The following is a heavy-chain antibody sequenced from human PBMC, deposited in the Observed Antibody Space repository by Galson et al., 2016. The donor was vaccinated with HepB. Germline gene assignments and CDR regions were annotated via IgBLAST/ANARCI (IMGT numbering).Heavy chain of an antibody. CDR3: AAHRGRSYYFDY. Sequence: SLRLSCAASGFTFSNYAMHWVRQAPGKGLEWVALISDDGSTKYYGDSVKGRFTISRDSSKSTLYLQMNSLRTEDTAVYYCAAHRGRSYYFDYWGQGTLVIVSS. J-gene: IGHJ4*02. CDR1: GFTFSNYA. V-gene: IGHV3-30-3*01. CDR2: ISDDGSTK. D-gene: IGHD1-26*01.